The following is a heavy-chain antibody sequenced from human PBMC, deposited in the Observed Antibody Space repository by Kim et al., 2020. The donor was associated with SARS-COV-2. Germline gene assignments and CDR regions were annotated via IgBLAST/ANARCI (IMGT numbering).Heavy chain of an antibody. J-gene: IGHJ3*02. Sequence: SDTLSLTCTVSGGSISSGGYYWSWIRQHPGKGLEWIGYIYYSGSTYYNPSLKSRVTISVDTSKNQFSLKLSSVTAADTAVYYCARVRITMIVVVSAFDIWGQGTMVTVSS. CDR1: GGSISSGGYY. CDR3: ARVRITMIVVVSAFDI. CDR2: IYYSGST. V-gene: IGHV4-31*03. D-gene: IGHD3-22*01.